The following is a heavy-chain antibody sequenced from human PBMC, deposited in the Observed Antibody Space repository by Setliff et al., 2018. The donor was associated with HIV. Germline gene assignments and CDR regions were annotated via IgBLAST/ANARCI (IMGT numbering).Heavy chain of an antibody. CDR3: AKDTQMGYYDY. V-gene: IGHV3-48*01. Sequence: PGGSLRLSCAASGFTFSTYGMNWVRHAPGKGLEWVAQISSSGFPIYYADSVRGRFTASRDNGKNSLFLQMNSLRAEDTAVYYCAKDTQMGYYDYWGQGTLVTVSS. CDR2: ISSSGFPI. D-gene: IGHD3-16*01. CDR1: GFTFSTYG. J-gene: IGHJ4*02.